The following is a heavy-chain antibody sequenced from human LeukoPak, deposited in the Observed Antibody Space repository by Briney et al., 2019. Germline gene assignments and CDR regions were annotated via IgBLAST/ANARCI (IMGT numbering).Heavy chain of an antibody. CDR2: INHSGST. CDR1: GGSFSGYY. J-gene: IGHJ4*02. Sequence: SETLSLTCAVYGGSFSGYYWSWIRQPPGKGLEWIGEINHSGSTNYNPSLKSRVTISVDTSKNQFSLKLSSVTAADTAVYYYARVAYYYGSGYWGQGTLVTVSS. CDR3: ARVAYYYGSGY. D-gene: IGHD3-10*01. V-gene: IGHV4-34*01.